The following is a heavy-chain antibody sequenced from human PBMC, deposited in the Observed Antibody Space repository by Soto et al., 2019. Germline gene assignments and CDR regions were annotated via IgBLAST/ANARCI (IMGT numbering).Heavy chain of an antibody. CDR1: GYTFTSRY. J-gene: IGHJ5*01. D-gene: IGHD7-27*01. Sequence: ASVKVSCKASGYTFTSRYMHWVRQAPGQGLEWMGIINPSDGTTTYAQKFQGRVTMTRSTSISTAYMELSSLTSEDTAVYYCTGGPPNWGFDSWGQGTPVTVSS. CDR3: TGGPPNWGFDS. CDR2: INPSDGTT. V-gene: IGHV1-46*01.